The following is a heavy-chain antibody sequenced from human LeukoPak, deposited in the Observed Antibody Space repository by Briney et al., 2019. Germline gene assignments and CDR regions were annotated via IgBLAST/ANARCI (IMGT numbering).Heavy chain of an antibody. D-gene: IGHD6-13*01. V-gene: IGHV3-30-3*01. CDR1: GFTFSSYA. CDR2: ISYDGSNK. Sequence: GRSLRLSCAASGFTFSSYAMHWVRQAPGKGLEWVAVISYDGSNKYYADSVKGRFTISRDNSKNTLYLQMNSLRSDDTAVYYCARDSSSWTNYYYYGMDVWGQGTTVTVSS. CDR3: ARDSSSWTNYYYYGMDV. J-gene: IGHJ6*02.